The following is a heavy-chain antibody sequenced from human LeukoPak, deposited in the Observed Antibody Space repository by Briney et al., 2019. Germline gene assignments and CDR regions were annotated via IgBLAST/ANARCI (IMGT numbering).Heavy chain of an antibody. CDR1: SGSVSSGSYY. D-gene: IGHD4-11*01. Sequence: SETLSRTCTVSSGSVSSGSYYWRWIGQPPGKGLEWIGYIYYSGSTNYNPSLKSRVTISVDTSKNQFSLKLSSVTAADTAVYYCARERDYSPGEFDYWGQGTLVTVSS. CDR3: ARERDYSPGEFDY. CDR2: IYYSGST. V-gene: IGHV4-61*01. J-gene: IGHJ4*02.